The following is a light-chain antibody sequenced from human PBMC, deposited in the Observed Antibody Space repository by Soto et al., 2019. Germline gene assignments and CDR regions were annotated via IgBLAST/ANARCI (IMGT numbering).Light chain of an antibody. CDR3: QHYNSWPT. Sequence: EIVMTQSPATLSVSPGEGATLSCRASQSVSSNLAWYQQKPGQAPRLLIYGASTRASGIPARFSGSGSGTEFTLTISRLQSEDSALYYCQHYNSWPTFGPGTKVDVK. J-gene: IGKJ3*01. CDR1: QSVSSN. CDR2: GAS. V-gene: IGKV3-15*01.